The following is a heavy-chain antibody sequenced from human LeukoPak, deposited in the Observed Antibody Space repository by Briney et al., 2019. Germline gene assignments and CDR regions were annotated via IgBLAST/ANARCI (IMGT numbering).Heavy chain of an antibody. D-gene: IGHD6-13*01. Sequence: GGSLRLSCAASGFTVTTNYMSWVRQAPGKGLEWVSVIFSGGSTYYAESVKGRFTISRDNSKNTLYLRMNSLRVEDTAVYYCARESPQQLTLWGQGALVTVSS. J-gene: IGHJ4*02. CDR3: ARESPQQLTL. V-gene: IGHV3-66*01. CDR1: GFTVTTNY. CDR2: IFSGGST.